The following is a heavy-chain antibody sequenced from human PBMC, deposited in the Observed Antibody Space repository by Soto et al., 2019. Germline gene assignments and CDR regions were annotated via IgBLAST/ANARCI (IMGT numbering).Heavy chain of an antibody. CDR1: VFTFSSYS. CDR2: ISSSSSYI. Sequence: GSLRSACAASVFTFSSYSVNWVRQAPGKGLEWVSSISSSSSYIYYADSVKGRFTISRDNANNSLYLQMNSLRAEDTAVYYCARDRVVRGVPDDAFDIWGQATMVTVSS. V-gene: IGHV3-21*01. J-gene: IGHJ3*02. D-gene: IGHD3-10*01. CDR3: ARDRVVRGVPDDAFDI.